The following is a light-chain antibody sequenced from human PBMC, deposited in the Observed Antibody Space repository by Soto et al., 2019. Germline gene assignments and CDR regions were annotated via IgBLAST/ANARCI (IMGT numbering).Light chain of an antibody. J-gene: IGKJ5*01. CDR3: QQSYGTPIT. Sequence: IQISQSPSSLSASVGDRVTITCRASQGIRNDVGWYQQKPGKAPKLLIYAASSLQSGVPSRFSGSGSGTDFTLTISSLQPEDFATYYCQQSYGTPITFGQGTRLEIK. CDR2: AAS. CDR1: QGIRND. V-gene: IGKV1-6*01.